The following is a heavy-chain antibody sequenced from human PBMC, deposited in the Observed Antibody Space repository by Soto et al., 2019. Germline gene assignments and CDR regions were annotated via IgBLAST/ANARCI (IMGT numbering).Heavy chain of an antibody. Sequence: SETLSLTCAVYGGSFSGYYWSWIRQPPGKGLEWIGEIGHSGSTIYNPSLESRVTISEDSSNNQFSLKLTSVTAADTALYYCARGNCSSPNCYSFSGYYGMDVWGQGTTVTVSS. J-gene: IGHJ6*02. D-gene: IGHD2-2*01. V-gene: IGHV4-34*01. CDR3: ARGNCSSPNCYSFSGYYGMDV. CDR2: IGHSGST. CDR1: GGSFSGYY.